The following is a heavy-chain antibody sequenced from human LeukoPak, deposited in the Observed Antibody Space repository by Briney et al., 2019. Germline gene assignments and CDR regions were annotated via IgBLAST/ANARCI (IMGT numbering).Heavy chain of an antibody. CDR1: GYSFTSYW. CDR3: ARFRRTGITGTGYALYYFDY. Sequence: GESLKISCKGSGYSFTSYWIGWVRQMPGKGLEWMGIIYPGDSDTRYSPSFQGQVTISADKSISTAYLQWSSLKASDTAMYYCARFRRTGITGTGYALYYFDYWGQGTLVTVSS. V-gene: IGHV5-51*01. J-gene: IGHJ4*02. CDR2: IYPGDSDT. D-gene: IGHD1-20*01.